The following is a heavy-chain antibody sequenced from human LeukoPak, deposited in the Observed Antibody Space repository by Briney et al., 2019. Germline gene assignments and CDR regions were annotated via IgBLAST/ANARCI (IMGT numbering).Heavy chain of an antibody. CDR2: FDPEDGET. CDR1: GYTLTELS. J-gene: IGHJ4*02. D-gene: IGHD6-19*01. Sequence: GASVKVSCKVSGYTLTELSMHWVRQAPGKGLEWMGGFDPEDGETIYAQKFQGRVTMNEDTSTDTAYMELSSLRSEDTAVYYCATGPPTVIGYSSGWAYFDYWGQGTLVTVSS. V-gene: IGHV1-24*01. CDR3: ATGPPTVIGYSSGWAYFDY.